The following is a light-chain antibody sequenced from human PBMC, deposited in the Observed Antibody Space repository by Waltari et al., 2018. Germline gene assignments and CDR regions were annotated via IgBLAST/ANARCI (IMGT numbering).Light chain of an antibody. CDR3: CSYSGTYTFVV. Sequence: QSALTHPRSVSGSPGQSVTMSCTGTTSDVGGYNYFSWYQQHAGKVPKLMIYDVTKRPSGVPDRFSGSKSGNTASLTISGLQAEDEADYYCCSYSGTYTFVVFGGGTKLTVL. CDR1: TSDVGGYNY. V-gene: IGLV2-11*01. CDR2: DVT. J-gene: IGLJ2*01.